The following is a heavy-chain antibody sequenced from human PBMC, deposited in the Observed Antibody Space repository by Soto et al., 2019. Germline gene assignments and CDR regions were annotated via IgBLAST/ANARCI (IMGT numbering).Heavy chain of an antibody. CDR3: AGGNVRNYDFWSGYYRFDY. Sequence: SVKVSCKASGYTFTSYTISWVRQAPGQGLEWMGRIIPILGIANYAQKFQGRVTITADKSTSTAYMELSSLRSEDTAVYYCAGGNVRNYDFWSGYYRFDYWGQGTLVTVSS. J-gene: IGHJ4*02. CDR2: IIPILGIA. D-gene: IGHD3-3*01. CDR1: GYTFTSYT. V-gene: IGHV1-69*02.